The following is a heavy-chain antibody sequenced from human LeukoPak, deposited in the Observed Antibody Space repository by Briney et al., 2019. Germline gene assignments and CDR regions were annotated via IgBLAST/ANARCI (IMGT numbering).Heavy chain of an antibody. CDR3: ARERGSYYYYYMDV. CDR1: GFTFSNYA. CDR2: IKQDGSEK. V-gene: IGHV3-7*01. Sequence: GGSLRLSCAASGFTFSNYAMNWVRQAPGKGLEWVANIKQDGSEKYYVDSVKGRFTISRDNAKNSLYLQMNSLRAEDTAVYYCARERGSYYYYYMDVWGKGTTVTISS. J-gene: IGHJ6*03. D-gene: IGHD1-26*01.